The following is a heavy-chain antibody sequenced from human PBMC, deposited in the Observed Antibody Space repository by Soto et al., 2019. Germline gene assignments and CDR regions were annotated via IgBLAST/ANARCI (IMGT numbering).Heavy chain of an antibody. J-gene: IGHJ4*02. Sequence: GGSLRLSCVASAITFGSRAMSWVRQAPGEGLEWVSTITDNGGDTKYSDSVRGRFTMSRDNSKKTLYLQMNNLRVEDSALYYCARGSTDSYPGSRIFDFWGRGALVTVSS. CDR1: AITFGSRA. CDR3: ARGSTDSYPGSRIFDF. D-gene: IGHD3-10*01. CDR2: ITDNGGDT. V-gene: IGHV3-23*01.